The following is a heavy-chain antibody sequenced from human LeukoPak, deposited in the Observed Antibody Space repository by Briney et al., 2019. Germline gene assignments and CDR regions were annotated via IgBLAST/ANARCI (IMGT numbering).Heavy chain of an antibody. CDR2: IRYDGSNK. D-gene: IGHD3-3*01. CDR3: AKDLDFTIFQADWFDP. Sequence: GGSLRLSCAASGFTFSSYGMHWVRQAPGKGLEWVAFIRYDGSNKYYADSVKGRFAISRDNSKNTLYLQMNSLRAEDTAVYYCAKDLDFTIFQADWFDPWGQGTLVTVSS. CDR1: GFTFSSYG. V-gene: IGHV3-30*02. J-gene: IGHJ5*02.